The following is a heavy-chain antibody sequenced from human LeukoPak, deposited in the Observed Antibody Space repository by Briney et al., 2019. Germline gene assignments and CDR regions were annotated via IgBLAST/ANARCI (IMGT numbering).Heavy chain of an antibody. Sequence: GGSLRLSCAASGFSFSGYGMHWLRQGPGKGLEGVAFIRSDGSNKYYAHSVKGRFTVSRDNSKKTLYLQMNSLRGENTAAYYCAKDHCRRCSEDDYFAYWGQGTLVTVSS. CDR1: GFSFSGYG. CDR2: IRSDGSNK. J-gene: IGHJ4*02. D-gene: IGHD4/OR15-4a*01. CDR3: AKDHCRRCSEDDYFAY. V-gene: IGHV3-30*02.